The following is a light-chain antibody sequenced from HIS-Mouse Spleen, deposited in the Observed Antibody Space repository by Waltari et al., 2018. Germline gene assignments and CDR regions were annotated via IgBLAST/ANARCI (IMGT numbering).Light chain of an antibody. J-gene: IGLJ2*01. Sequence: SYELTQPPSVSVSPGQTARITCSGVTLPKTYAYWYQQKSVQAPVLVIYEDSKRPSGIPERFSGSSSGTMATLTISGAQVEDEADYYCYSTDSSGNHRVFGGGTKLTVL. CDR2: EDS. CDR1: TLPKTY. V-gene: IGLV3-10*01. CDR3: YSTDSSGNHRV.